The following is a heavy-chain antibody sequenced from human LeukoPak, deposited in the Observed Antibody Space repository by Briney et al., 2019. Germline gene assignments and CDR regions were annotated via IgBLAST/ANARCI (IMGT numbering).Heavy chain of an antibody. V-gene: IGHV3-7*01. CDR3: ARDVGGSLDY. CDR1: GFTFSTYW. Sequence: GGFLRLSCAASGFTFSTYWMAWVRQAPGKGLEWVANIKGDESAKHQADSVKGRFTISRDNAQNSVYLHMRSLRGEDTAVYYCARDVGGSLDYWGQGTLVTVSS. J-gene: IGHJ4*02. CDR2: IKGDESAK. D-gene: IGHD1-26*01.